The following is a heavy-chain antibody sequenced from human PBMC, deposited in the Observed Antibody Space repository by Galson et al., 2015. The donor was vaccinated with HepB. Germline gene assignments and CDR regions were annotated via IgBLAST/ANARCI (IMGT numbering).Heavy chain of an antibody. CDR1: GFAFRNFG. V-gene: IGHV3-33*01. CDR2: VWYDDGRQK. CDR3: ARGPRIQLERVDY. J-gene: IGHJ4*02. Sequence: SLRLSCAASGFAFRNFGMHWVRQAPGKGLEWVAVVWYDDGRQKFYADSVKGRFTISRDNSKNTLYLQMNSLRVEDTAIYYCARGPRIQLERVDYWGQGTLVTVSS. D-gene: IGHD1-1*01.